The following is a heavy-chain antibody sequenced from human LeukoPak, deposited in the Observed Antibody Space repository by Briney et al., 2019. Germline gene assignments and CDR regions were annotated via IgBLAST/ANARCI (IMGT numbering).Heavy chain of an antibody. Sequence: PSETLSLTCTVSGGSISSHYWSWIRQPPGKGLEWIGYIYYSGSTNYNPSLKSRVTISVDTSKNQFSLKLSSVTAADTGVYYCARDQFSGTYNWFDPWGQGTLVTVSS. D-gene: IGHD6-25*01. J-gene: IGHJ5*02. V-gene: IGHV4-59*11. CDR2: IYYSGST. CDR3: ARDQFSGTYNWFDP. CDR1: GGSISSHY.